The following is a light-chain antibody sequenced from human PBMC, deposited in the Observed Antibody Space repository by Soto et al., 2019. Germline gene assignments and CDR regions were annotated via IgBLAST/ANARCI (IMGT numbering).Light chain of an antibody. Sequence: SYELTQPPSVSVAPGQTARITCGGNDIGSYSVHWYQQRPGQAPVLVVYDDSDRPSGIPERFSGSNSGNTATLAISRVEVGDEAEYYCQVWDSSSDHAVFGGGTKLTVL. CDR1: DIGSYS. CDR2: DDS. J-gene: IGLJ2*01. CDR3: QVWDSSSDHAV. V-gene: IGLV3-21*02.